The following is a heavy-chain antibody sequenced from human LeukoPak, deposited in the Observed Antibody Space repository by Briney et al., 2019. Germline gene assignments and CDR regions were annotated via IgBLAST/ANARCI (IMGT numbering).Heavy chain of an antibody. CDR2: IKQDGSEK. CDR1: GFTFSTYW. J-gene: IGHJ4*02. D-gene: IGHD3-3*01. CDR3: TRDFGRSSYYFDF. Sequence: GGSLRLSCAASGFTFSTYWMSWVRQAPGKGLEWVANIKQDGSEKYYVDSVKGRFTISRDNAKKSLYLQMKSLRTEDTAVYYCTRDFGRSSYYFDFWGQGTLVTVSS. V-gene: IGHV3-7*01.